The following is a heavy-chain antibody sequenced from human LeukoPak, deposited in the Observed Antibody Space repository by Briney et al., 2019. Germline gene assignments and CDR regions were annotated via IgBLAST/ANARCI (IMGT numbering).Heavy chain of an antibody. Sequence: GGSLRLSCAASGFSFSDYYMSWIRQAPGKGLEWVSYIIGLVATIYYADSVKGRFTISRDNAKNSLYLQMNSLRAEDTAVYYCARDGIGDDYTYYHYFDYWGQGTLVTVSS. V-gene: IGHV3-11*01. CDR3: ARDGIGDDYTYYHYFDY. CDR2: IIGLVATI. J-gene: IGHJ4*02. D-gene: IGHD5-24*01. CDR1: GFSFSDYY.